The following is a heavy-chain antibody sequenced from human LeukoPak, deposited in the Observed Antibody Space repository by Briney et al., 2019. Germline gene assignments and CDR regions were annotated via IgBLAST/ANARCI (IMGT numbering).Heavy chain of an antibody. CDR1: GFTFDDYA. CDR3: AKDMHRNYYYGMDV. CDR2: ISWNSGSI. V-gene: IGHV3-9*01. Sequence: PGRSLRLSCAASGFTFDDYAMHWVRQAPGKGLEWVSGISWNSGSIGYADSVKGRFTISRDSAKNSLYLQMNSLRAEDTALYYCAKDMHRNYYYGMDVWGQGTTVTVSS. J-gene: IGHJ6*02.